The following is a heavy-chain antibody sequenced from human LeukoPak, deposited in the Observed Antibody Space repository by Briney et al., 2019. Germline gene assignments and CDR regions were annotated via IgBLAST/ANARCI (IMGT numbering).Heavy chain of an antibody. CDR1: GFTFSRFS. J-gene: IGHJ6*02. CDR2: ISADGSST. Sequence: GGSLRLSCAASGFTFSRFSMHWVRQVPGKGLVWVSRISADGSSTNYADSVKGRFTISRDNSKNTLFLQMNSLRAEDTAVYYCAQSGGTDVWGQGTTVTVSS. CDR3: AQSGGTDV. V-gene: IGHV3-74*01.